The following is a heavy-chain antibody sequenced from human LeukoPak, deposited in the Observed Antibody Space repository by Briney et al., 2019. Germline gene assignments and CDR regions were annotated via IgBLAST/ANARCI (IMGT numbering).Heavy chain of an antibody. CDR2: INPNTGDT. CDR3: AKDQGRGYTYGLSYFDY. J-gene: IGHJ4*02. V-gene: IGHV1-2*02. Sequence: GASVKVSCKAFGYTFTAYYVHWVRQAPGQGLEWMGWINPNTGDTNYAQKFQGRVTMTRDTSSSTAYMELSRLRSDDTAMYYCAKDQGRGYTYGLSYFDYWGQGTLVTVSS. CDR1: GYTFTAYY. D-gene: IGHD5-18*01.